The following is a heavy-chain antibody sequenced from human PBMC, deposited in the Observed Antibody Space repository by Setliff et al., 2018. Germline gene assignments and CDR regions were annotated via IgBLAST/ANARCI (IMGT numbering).Heavy chain of an antibody. Sequence: ASVKVSCKASGYAVTGYHIHSVRQAPGQGPEWMGWINPNTGGTNYAQKFQGRVTMTRDTSITTAYMELSSLRSDDTAVYYCARVAIMGPPSWGQGTLVTVSS. J-gene: IGHJ5*02. CDR1: GYAVTGYH. D-gene: IGHD3-16*01. V-gene: IGHV1-2*02. CDR2: INPNTGGT. CDR3: ARVAIMGPPS.